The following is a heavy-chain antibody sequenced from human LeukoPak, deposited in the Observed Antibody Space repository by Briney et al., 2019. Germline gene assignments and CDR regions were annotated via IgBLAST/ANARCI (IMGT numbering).Heavy chain of an antibody. CDR1: GFTFSSYS. Sequence: GGSLRLSCAASGFTFSSYSMNWVRQAPGKGLEWVSSISSSSSYIYYADSVKGRFTISRDNAKNSLYLQMNSLRAEDTAVYYCARDLKARDGHPRVFDYWGQGTLVTVSS. V-gene: IGHV3-21*01. J-gene: IGHJ4*02. CDR2: ISSSSSYI. D-gene: IGHD5-24*01. CDR3: ARDLKARDGHPRVFDY.